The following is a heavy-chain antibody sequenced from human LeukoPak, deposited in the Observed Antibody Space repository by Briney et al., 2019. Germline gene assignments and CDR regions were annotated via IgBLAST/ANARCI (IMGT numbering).Heavy chain of an antibody. V-gene: IGHV3-30*02. CDR2: IRFDGSNK. J-gene: IGHJ4*02. CDR1: GVTFSSYG. CDR3: AKEEGY. Sequence: PGGSLRLSCAASGVTFSSYGMHWVRQAPGKGLEWVAFIRFDGSNKYYADSVRGRFTISRENTKNTLYLLMNSLRAEDTAVYYCAKEEGYWGQGTLVTVSS.